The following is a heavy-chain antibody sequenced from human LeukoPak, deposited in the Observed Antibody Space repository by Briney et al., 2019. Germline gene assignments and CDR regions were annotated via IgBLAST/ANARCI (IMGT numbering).Heavy chain of an antibody. Sequence: PSETLSLTCAVYGGSFSGYYWSWIRQPPGKGREWIGEINHSGSTNYNPSLKSRVTISVDTSKNQFSLKLSSVTAADTAVYYCARGPYCTNGVCYKGFDYWGQGTLVTVSS. CDR1: GGSFSGYY. D-gene: IGHD2-8*01. CDR3: ARGPYCTNGVCYKGFDY. V-gene: IGHV4-34*01. J-gene: IGHJ4*02. CDR2: INHSGST.